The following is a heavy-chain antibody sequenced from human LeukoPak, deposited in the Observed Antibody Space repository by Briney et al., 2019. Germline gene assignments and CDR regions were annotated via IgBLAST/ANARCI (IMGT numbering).Heavy chain of an antibody. J-gene: IGHJ4*02. CDR2: INPNSGGT. CDR3: ARGSRGLPVFFDRRAHDYGDYEDY. CDR1: GYTFTGYY. D-gene: IGHD4-17*01. V-gene: IGHV1-2*06. Sequence: ASVKVSCKASGYTFTGYYMHWVRQAPGQGLEWMGRINPNSGGTNYAQKFQGRVTMTRDTSISTAYMELSRPRSDDTAVYYCARGSRGLPVFFDRRAHDYGDYEDYWGQGTLVTVSS.